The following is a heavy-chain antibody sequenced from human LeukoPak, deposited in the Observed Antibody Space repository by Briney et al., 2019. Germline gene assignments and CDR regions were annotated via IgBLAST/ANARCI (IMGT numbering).Heavy chain of an antibody. V-gene: IGHV3-53*01. D-gene: IGHD2-21*01. Sequence: GESLRLSCAASGLTVNNNYMSWVRQAPGKGLEWVSIIYNVGSAYYADSVKGRFTISRDNSKNTLYLQMNSLRVEDTAVYFCARVLFHNWFDPWGQGTLVTVSS. CDR2: IYNVGSA. CDR1: GLTVNNNY. J-gene: IGHJ5*02. CDR3: ARVLFHNWFDP.